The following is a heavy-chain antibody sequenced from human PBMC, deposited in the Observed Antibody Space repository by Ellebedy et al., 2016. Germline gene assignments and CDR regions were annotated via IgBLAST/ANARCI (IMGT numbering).Heavy chain of an antibody. V-gene: IGHV3-23*01. J-gene: IGHJ4*02. CDR1: GFSFSTYW. D-gene: IGHD2-2*01. CDR2: ISGSGGST. Sequence: GGSLRLSXAASGFSFSTYWMSWVRQAPGKGLEWVSAISGSGGSTYYADSVKGRFTISRDNSKNTLYLQMNSLRAEDTAVYYCANPHLGCSSTSCPFDYWGQGTLVTVSS. CDR3: ANPHLGCSSTSCPFDY.